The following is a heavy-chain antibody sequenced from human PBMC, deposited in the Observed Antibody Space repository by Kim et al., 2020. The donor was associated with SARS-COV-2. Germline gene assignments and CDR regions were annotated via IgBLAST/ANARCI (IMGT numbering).Heavy chain of an antibody. CDR2: IYSGGST. D-gene: IGHD3-10*01. V-gene: IGHV3-53*04. Sequence: GGSLRLSCAASGFAVSSNYMSWVRQAPGKGLEWVSVIYSGGSTYYADSVKGRFTISRHNSKNTLYLQMNSLRAEDTAVYYCARWSGITMVRGVITTYDAFDSWGQGTMVTVSS. J-gene: IGHJ3*02. CDR1: GFAVSSNY. CDR3: ARWSGITMVRGVITTYDAFDS.